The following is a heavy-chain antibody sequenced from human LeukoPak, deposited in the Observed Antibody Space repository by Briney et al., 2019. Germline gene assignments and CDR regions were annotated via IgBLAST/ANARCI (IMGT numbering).Heavy chain of an antibody. V-gene: IGHV4-4*02. Sequence: SETLSLTCAVSGGSISSSNWWSWVRQPPGKGLEWIGEIYHSGSTNYNPSLKSRVTISVDKSKNQFSLKLSSVTAADTAVYYCAREPLDSSVATFDYWGQGTLVTVSS. D-gene: IGHD5-12*01. J-gene: IGHJ4*02. CDR3: AREPLDSSVATFDY. CDR2: IYHSGST. CDR1: GGSISSSNW.